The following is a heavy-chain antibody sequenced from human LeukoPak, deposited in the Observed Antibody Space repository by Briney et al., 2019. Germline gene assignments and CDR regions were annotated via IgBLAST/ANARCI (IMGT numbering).Heavy chain of an antibody. D-gene: IGHD6-13*01. V-gene: IGHV1-2*02. Sequence: ASVKVPCKASGYTFTGYYMHWVRQAPGQGLEWMGWINPNSGGTNYAQKFQGRVTMTRDTSISTAYMELSRLRSDDTAVYYCARSSTRAAAGAPIGYWGQGTLVTVSS. CDR1: GYTFTGYY. CDR2: INPNSGGT. CDR3: ARSSTRAAAGAPIGY. J-gene: IGHJ4*02.